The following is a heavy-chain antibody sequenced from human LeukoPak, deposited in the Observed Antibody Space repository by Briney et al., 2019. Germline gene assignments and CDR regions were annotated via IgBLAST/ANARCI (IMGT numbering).Heavy chain of an antibody. CDR1: GGSISSGGYY. D-gene: IGHD4-17*01. CDR3: ARDTDYGDYYYGMDV. J-gene: IGHJ6*02. CDR2: IYYSGST. Sequence: TLSLTCTVSGGSISSGGYYWSWIRQHPGKGLAWIGYIYYSGSTYYNPSLKSRVTISVDTSKNQFSLKLSSVTAADTAVYYCARDTDYGDYYYGMDVWGQGTTVTVSS. V-gene: IGHV4-31*03.